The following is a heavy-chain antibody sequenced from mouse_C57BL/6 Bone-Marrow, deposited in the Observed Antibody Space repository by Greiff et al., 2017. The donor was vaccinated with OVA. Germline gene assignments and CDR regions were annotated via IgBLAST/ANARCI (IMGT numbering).Heavy chain of an antibody. Sequence: EVKLMESGGGLVQPKGSLKLSCAASGFSFNTYAMNWVRQAPGKGLEWVARIRSKSNNYATYYADSVKDRFTISRDDSESMLYLQMNNLKTEDTAMYYCVRQRYYGNYYAMDYWGQGTSVTVSS. J-gene: IGHJ4*01. CDR2: IRSKSNNYAT. CDR1: GFSFNTYA. CDR3: VRQRYYGNYYAMDY. D-gene: IGHD1-1*01. V-gene: IGHV10-1*01.